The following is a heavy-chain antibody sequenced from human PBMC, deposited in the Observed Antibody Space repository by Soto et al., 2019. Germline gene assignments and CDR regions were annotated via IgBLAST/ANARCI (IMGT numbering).Heavy chain of an antibody. D-gene: IGHD3-10*01. CDR3: AKDWLAVRGEPPTD. CDR2: ISGSGGST. V-gene: IGHV3-23*01. J-gene: IGHJ4*02. Sequence: EVQLLESGGGLVQPGGSLRLSCAASGFTFSSYAMSWVRQSPGKGLEWVSAISGSGGSTYYADSVKGRFTISRDNSKNTLYLQMNSLRAEDTAVYYCAKDWLAVRGEPPTDWGQGTLVTVSS. CDR1: GFTFSSYA.